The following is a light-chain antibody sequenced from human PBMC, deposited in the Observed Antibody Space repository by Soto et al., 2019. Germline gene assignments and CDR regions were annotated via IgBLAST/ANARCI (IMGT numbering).Light chain of an antibody. CDR2: DAS. J-gene: IGKJ1*01. V-gene: IGKV1-5*01. CDR3: PQYNTYWT. CDR1: QSISSW. Sequence: EIQMTQSPSTLFASVGERVTITYRASQSISSWLAWYQQKPGKAPKLLIYDASSLESGDPSRFSGRGSGTEFALTTSSLQPDDCATYYGPQYNTYWTIDQGTKVEIK.